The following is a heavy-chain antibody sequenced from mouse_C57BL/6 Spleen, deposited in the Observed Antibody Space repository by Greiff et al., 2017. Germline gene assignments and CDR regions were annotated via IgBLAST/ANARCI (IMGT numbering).Heavy chain of an antibody. D-gene: IGHD1-1*01. CDR3: TKRGDYGVGFAY. Sequence: VQLQQSGAELVRPGASVTLSCKASGYTFTDYEMHWVKQTPVHGLEWIGAIDPETGGTAYNQTFKGKAILTADKSSSTAYMELRSLTSEDSAVYYCTKRGDYGVGFAYWGQGTLVTVSA. CDR2: IDPETGGT. V-gene: IGHV1-15*01. CDR1: GYTFTDYE. J-gene: IGHJ3*01.